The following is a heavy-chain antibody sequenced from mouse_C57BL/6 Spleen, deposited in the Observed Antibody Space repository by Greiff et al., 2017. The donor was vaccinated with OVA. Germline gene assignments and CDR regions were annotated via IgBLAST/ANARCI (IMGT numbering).Heavy chain of an antibody. CDR2: IDPSDSYT. J-gene: IGHJ3*01. CDR1: GYTFTSYW. CDR3: ARSDGSFAY. D-gene: IGHD2-3*01. V-gene: IGHV1-69*01. Sequence: QVQLKQPGAELVMPGASVKLSCKASGYTFTSYWMHWVKQRPGQGLEWIGEIDPSDSYTNYNQKFKGKSTLTVDKSSSTAYMQLSSLTSEDSAVYYCARSDGSFAYWGQGTLVTVSA.